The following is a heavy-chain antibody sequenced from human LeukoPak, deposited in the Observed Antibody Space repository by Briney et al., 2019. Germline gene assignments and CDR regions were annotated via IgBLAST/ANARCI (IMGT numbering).Heavy chain of an antibody. CDR3: AKDRAARLRQN. Sequence: GGSLRLSCAASGFTFSSYAMSWVRQAPGKGLEWVSAISGSGGSTCYADSVKGRFTISRDNSKNTLYLQMNSLRAEDTAVYYCAKDRAARLRQNWGQGTLVTVSS. V-gene: IGHV3-23*01. J-gene: IGHJ4*02. CDR1: GFTFSSYA. D-gene: IGHD6-6*01. CDR2: ISGSGGST.